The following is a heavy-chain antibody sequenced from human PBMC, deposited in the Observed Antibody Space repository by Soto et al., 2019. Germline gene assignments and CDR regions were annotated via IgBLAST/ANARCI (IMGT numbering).Heavy chain of an antibody. Sequence: SETLSLTCTVSGGSISSYYWSWIRQPPGKGLEWIGYIYYSGSTNYNPSLKSRVTISVDTSKNQFSLKLSSVTAADTAVYYCARLRYYYYMDVRGKGTTVTVSS. CDR2: IYYSGST. V-gene: IGHV4-59*01. CDR3: ARLRYYYYMDV. CDR1: GGSISSYY. J-gene: IGHJ6*03.